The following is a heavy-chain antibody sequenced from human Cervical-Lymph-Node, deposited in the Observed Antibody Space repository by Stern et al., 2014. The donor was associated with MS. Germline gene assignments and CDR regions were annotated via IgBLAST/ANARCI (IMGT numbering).Heavy chain of an antibody. CDR3: ARRVGRTTVTAFDP. J-gene: IGHJ5*02. CDR1: GFPFSDYS. D-gene: IGHD4-17*01. V-gene: IGHV3-21*01. Sequence: EVQLVESGGGLVKPGGSLRLSCAASGFPFSDYSMYWVRQAPGQGLEWVSSISSNSTFKHYADSVKGRSTISRDNAKNSLFLEMNSLRGEDPATYYCARRVGRTTVTAFDPWGQGTLVTVSS. CDR2: ISSNSTFK.